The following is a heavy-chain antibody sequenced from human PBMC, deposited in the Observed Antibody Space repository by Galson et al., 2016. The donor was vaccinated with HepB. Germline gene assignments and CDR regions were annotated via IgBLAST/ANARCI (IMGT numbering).Heavy chain of an antibody. CDR3: ARDQGSGGWNKGWFDP. V-gene: IGHV3-33*08. CDR2: IWSDDSIQ. J-gene: IGHJ5*02. CDR1: GFSVGSYY. D-gene: IGHD1/OR15-1a*01. Sequence: SLRLSCAASGFSVGSYYMSWVRQAPGKGLEWVAVIWSDDSIQYYGNPVEGRFTISRDNSENTVSLQMDNLRDEDTAVYYCARDQGSGGWNKGWFDPWGQGTLVTVSS.